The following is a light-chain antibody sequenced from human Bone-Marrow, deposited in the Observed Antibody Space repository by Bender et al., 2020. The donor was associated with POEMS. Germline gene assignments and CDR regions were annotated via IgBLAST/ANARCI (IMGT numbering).Light chain of an antibody. Sequence: QSVLTQPPSASGTPGQRFTISCSGSSSKFGSYPVNWYQQLPGAAPKLVIFNNSQRPSGVPDRFSGSNSGTSASLAMSGLLSDDEADFYCATWDDSLNGWVFGGGTKLTVL. CDR3: ATWDDSLNGWV. CDR2: NNS. V-gene: IGLV1-44*01. CDR1: SSKFGSYP. J-gene: IGLJ3*02.